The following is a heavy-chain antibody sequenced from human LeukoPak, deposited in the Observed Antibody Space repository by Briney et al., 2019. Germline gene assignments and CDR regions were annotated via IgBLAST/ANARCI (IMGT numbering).Heavy chain of an antibody. CDR3: ARGGQGNYYYYMDV. J-gene: IGHJ6*03. Sequence: GASVKVSCKASGYTFTSYDINWVRQATRQGLEWMGWMNPNSGNTGYAQKFQGRVTMTRNTSISTAYMELSSLRSEDTAVYYCARGGQGNYYYYMDVWGKGTTVTISS. CDR2: MNPNSGNT. CDR1: GYTFTSYD. V-gene: IGHV1-8*01. D-gene: IGHD3-10*01.